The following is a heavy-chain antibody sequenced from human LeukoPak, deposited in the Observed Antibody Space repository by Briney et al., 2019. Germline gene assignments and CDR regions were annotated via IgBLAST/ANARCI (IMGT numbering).Heavy chain of an antibody. Sequence: PGGSLRLSCAASGFTFSSFAMHWVRQAPGKGLEWVAYIRYDGSNKSYADSVKGRSTISRDSSKNTLYLQMNSLRAEDTAVYYCAKDPGAHDKHFDHWGQGTLVTVSS. D-gene: IGHD3-10*01. V-gene: IGHV3-30*02. CDR2: IRYDGSNK. J-gene: IGHJ4*02. CDR3: AKDPGAHDKHFDH. CDR1: GFTFSSFA.